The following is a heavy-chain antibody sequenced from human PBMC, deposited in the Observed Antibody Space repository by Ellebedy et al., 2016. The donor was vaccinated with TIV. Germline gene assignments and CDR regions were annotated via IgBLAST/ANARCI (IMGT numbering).Heavy chain of an antibody. Sequence: AASVKVSCKASGYTFTTYDINWVRQATGQGLEWMGWMNPNSGNTGYAQKFQGRVTMTRNTSISTAYMELSSLRSEDTAVYYCARGQRDSSGRGYFQHWGQGTLVTVSS. D-gene: IGHD6-19*01. CDR2: MNPNSGNT. V-gene: IGHV1-8*01. CDR1: GYTFTTYD. CDR3: ARGQRDSSGRGYFQH. J-gene: IGHJ1*01.